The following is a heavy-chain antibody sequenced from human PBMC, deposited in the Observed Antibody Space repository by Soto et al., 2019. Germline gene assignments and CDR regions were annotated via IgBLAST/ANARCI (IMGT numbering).Heavy chain of an antibody. CDR1: GFSLSTSGVG. V-gene: IGHV2-5*01. CDR3: AHLYYYYSSGYPNY. Sequence: QITLKESGPTLVKPTQTLTLTCTFSGFSLSTSGVGVGWIRQPPGKALEWLALIYWNDDKRYSPSLKSRLTITKDTSKNQVVLTMTNMDPVDTATYYCAHLYYYYSSGYPNYWGQGTLVTVSS. D-gene: IGHD3-22*01. CDR2: IYWNDDK. J-gene: IGHJ4*02.